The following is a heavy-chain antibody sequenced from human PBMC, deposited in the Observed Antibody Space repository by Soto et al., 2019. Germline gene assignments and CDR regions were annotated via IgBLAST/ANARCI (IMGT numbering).Heavy chain of an antibody. Sequence: GGSLRLSCAASGFTFSSYAMSWVRQAPGKGLEWVSAISGSGGSTYYADSVKGRFTISRDNSKNTLYLQMNSLRAEDTAVYYCAKAPHYDILTGLWFDYWGQGTLVTVSS. CDR2: ISGSGGST. CDR1: GFTFSSYA. V-gene: IGHV3-23*01. CDR3: AKAPHYDILTGLWFDY. J-gene: IGHJ4*02. D-gene: IGHD3-9*01.